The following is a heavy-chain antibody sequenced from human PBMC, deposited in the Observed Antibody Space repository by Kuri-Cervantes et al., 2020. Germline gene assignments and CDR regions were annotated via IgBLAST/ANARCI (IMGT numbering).Heavy chain of an antibody. CDR1: GFTFGDYG. CDR3: ARGRRIAAAGTRYYGMDV. Sequence: GESLKISCAASGFTFGDYGMSWVRQAPGKGLEWVSGINWNGGSTGYADSVKGRFTISRDNSKNTLYLQMNSLRAEDTAVYYCARGRRIAAAGTRYYGMDVWGQGTTVTVSS. V-gene: IGHV3-20*04. J-gene: IGHJ6*02. D-gene: IGHD6-13*01. CDR2: INWNGGST.